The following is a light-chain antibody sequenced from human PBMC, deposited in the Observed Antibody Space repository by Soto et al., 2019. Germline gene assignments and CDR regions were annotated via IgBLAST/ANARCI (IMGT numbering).Light chain of an antibody. CDR1: TSNIGNNY. Sequence: QSVLTQPPSVSAAPGQMVTISCSGSTSNIGNNYVSWYRQLPGTAPKLLIYDNNKRPSGIPDRFSGYKSGTSATLGITGLQTGDEADYYCGTWDSSLSAEIFGGGTKLTVL. CDR2: DNN. V-gene: IGLV1-51*01. J-gene: IGLJ2*01. CDR3: GTWDSSLSAEI.